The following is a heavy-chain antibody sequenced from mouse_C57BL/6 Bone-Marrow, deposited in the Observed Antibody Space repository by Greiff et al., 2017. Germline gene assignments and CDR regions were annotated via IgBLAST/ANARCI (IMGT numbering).Heavy chain of an antibody. D-gene: IGHD1-1*01. CDR3: ARGDYYGSSSWDY. CDR2: INPYNGGT. J-gene: IGHJ2*01. Sequence: VQLQQSGPVLVKPGASVKMSCKASGYTFTDYYMNWVKQSHGKSLEWIGVINPYNGGTSYNQKFKGKATLTVDKSSSTAYMELNSLTSEDSAVYYCARGDYYGSSSWDYWGQGTTLTVSS. CDR1: GYTFTDYY. V-gene: IGHV1-19*01.